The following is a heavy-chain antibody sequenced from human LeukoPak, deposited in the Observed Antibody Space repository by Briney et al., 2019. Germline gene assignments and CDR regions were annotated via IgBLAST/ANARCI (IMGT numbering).Heavy chain of an antibody. CDR3: ARATKAFDY. CDR1: GFTFSSYG. J-gene: IGHJ4*02. D-gene: IGHD5-12*01. CDR2: ISYDGSNK. Sequence: GGSLRLSCAASGFTFSSYGMRWVRQAPGKGLEWVAVISYDGSNKYYADSVKGRFTISRDNSKNTLYLQMNSLRAEDTAVYYCARATKAFDYWGQGTLVTVSS. V-gene: IGHV3-30*03.